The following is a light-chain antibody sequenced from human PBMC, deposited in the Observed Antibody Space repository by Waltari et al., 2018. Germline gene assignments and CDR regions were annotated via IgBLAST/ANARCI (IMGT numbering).Light chain of an antibody. CDR2: DVT. CDR3: CSYAGSYTWV. J-gene: IGLJ3*02. CDR1: RSDVGYYNY. V-gene: IGLV2-11*01. Sequence: QSALTQPRSVSGSPGQSVTISCPGTRSDVGYYNYVSWYQQHPGKVPKVMIYDVTKRPSGVPDRFSGSKSGNTASLTISGLQAEDEADYYCCSYAGSYTWVFGGGTKLTVL.